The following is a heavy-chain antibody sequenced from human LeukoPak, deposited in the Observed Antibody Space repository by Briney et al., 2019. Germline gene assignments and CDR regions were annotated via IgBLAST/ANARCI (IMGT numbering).Heavy chain of an antibody. J-gene: IGHJ5*01. CDR2: IWYDGSNK. Sequence: GGSLRLSCAASGFTFSSYAMHWVRQAPGKGLEWVTLIWYDGSNKYYADSVKGRFTISRDNSKNTLYLQMNSLRAEDTAVYYCAKETSGYLSIWFDCWGQGTLVTVSP. CDR1: GFTFSSYA. D-gene: IGHD3-3*01. CDR3: AKETSGYLSIWFDC. V-gene: IGHV3-30*02.